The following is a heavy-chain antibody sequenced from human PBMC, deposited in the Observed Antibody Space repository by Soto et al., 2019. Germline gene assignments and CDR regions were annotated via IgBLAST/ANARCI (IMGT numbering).Heavy chain of an antibody. J-gene: IGHJ4*02. D-gene: IGHD4-17*01. CDR2: TSGSGGTT. CDR3: AKAGGYSNDYGGGFLDY. CDR1: GFTFTTYG. V-gene: IGHV3-23*01. Sequence: EVQVSESGGDLVQPGGSLRLSCTASGFTFTTYGLTWVRQAPGKGLEWVSTTSGSGGTTHYADSVRGRFTVSRDNSKNTLSLQMNSLRVEDTAIYYCAKAGGYSNDYGGGFLDYSGQGTLVTVSS.